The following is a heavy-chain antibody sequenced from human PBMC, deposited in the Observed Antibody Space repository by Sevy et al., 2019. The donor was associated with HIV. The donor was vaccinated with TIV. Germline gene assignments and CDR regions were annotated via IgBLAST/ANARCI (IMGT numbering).Heavy chain of an antibody. CDR3: VRDQDSISFTFDY. CDR1: GFTFRNYA. D-gene: IGHD6-6*01. CDR2: ISYDGSNK. J-gene: IGHJ4*02. V-gene: IGHV3-30-3*01. Sequence: GGSLRLSCAASGFTFRNYAMHWVRRAPGKGLEWVAVISYDGSNKYDADSVKGRFTISRDNSKNTLYLQINSLRPEDTAVYYCVRDQDSISFTFDYWGQGTLVTVSS.